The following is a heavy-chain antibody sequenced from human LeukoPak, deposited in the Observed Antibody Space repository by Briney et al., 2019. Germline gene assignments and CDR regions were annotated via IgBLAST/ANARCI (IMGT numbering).Heavy chain of an antibody. CDR2: IYYTGST. CDR3: VVDGAMGH. Sequence: SETLSLTCTVSGGSISTENYDWGWIRQPPGKGLEWIGNIYYTGSTNYNPSLKGRVTISVDTLKNQFSLRLTSMTAADTAVYYCVVDGAMGHWSQGTLVTVSS. D-gene: IGHD3-16*01. CDR1: GGSISTENYD. J-gene: IGHJ4*02. V-gene: IGHV4-39*01.